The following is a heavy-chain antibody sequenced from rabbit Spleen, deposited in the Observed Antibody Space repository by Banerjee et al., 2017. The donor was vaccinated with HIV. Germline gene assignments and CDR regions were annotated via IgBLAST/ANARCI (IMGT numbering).Heavy chain of an antibody. Sequence: QEQLKETGGGLVQPGGSLKLSCKASGFDFSSYGVSWVRQAPGKGPEWIGYIDPIFHLSTYATWLNGRFTISRDNAQNTVFLQMTSLTAADTATYFCVREVAAKFGLWGPGTLVTVS. CDR3: VREVAAKFGL. V-gene: IGHV1S47*01. D-gene: IGHD4-1*01. CDR1: GFDFSSYG. CDR2: IDPIFHLS. J-gene: IGHJ4*01.